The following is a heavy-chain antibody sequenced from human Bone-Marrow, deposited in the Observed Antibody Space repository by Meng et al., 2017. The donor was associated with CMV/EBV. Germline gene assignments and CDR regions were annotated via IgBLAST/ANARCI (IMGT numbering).Heavy chain of an antibody. CDR1: GYTFTSYD. CDR3: ARGPGYDILTGYYRYYYYGMDV. J-gene: IGHJ6*02. CDR2: MNPNSGNT. V-gene: IGHV1-8*01. Sequence: ASVKVSCKASGYTFTSYDINWVRQATGQGLEWMGWMNPNSGNTGYAQKFQGRVTMTRNTSISTAYMELSSLRSEDTAVYYCARGPGYDILTGYYRYYYYGMDVWGQGTTVTVSS. D-gene: IGHD3-9*01.